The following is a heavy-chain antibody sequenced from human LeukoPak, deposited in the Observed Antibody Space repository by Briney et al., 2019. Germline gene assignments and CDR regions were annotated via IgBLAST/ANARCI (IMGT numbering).Heavy chain of an antibody. CDR3: ARGEHVLRYFDWLSVVTVTYYFDY. J-gene: IGHJ4*02. CDR2: INPNSGGT. Sequence: ASVKVSCKASGYTFTGYYMHWVRQAPGQGLEWMGRINPNSGGTNYAQKFQGRVAMTRDTSISTAYMELSRLRSDDTAVYYCARGEHVLRYFDWLSVVTVTYYFDYWGQGTLVTVSS. D-gene: IGHD3-9*01. V-gene: IGHV1-2*06. CDR1: GYTFTGYY.